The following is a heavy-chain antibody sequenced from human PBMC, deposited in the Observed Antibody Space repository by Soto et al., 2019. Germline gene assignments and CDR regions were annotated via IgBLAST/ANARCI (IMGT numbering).Heavy chain of an antibody. CDR3: ARSKIYYDTNHDAFDI. Sequence: ASETLSLTCTVSGGSISSYYWSWIRQPPGKGLEWIGYIYHSGSTYYNPSLKSRVTISVDRSKNQFSLKLSSVTAADTAVYYCARSKIYYDTNHDAFDIWGQGTMVTVSS. CDR1: GGSISSYY. CDR2: IYHSGST. D-gene: IGHD3-22*01. J-gene: IGHJ3*02. V-gene: IGHV4-59*12.